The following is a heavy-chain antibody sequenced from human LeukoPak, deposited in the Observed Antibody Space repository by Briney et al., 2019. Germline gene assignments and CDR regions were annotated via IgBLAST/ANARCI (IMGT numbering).Heavy chain of an antibody. V-gene: IGHV3-21*01. D-gene: IGHD3-22*01. CDR2: ISSSSSYI. CDR3: ARAIRGDSSGYYYL. Sequence: PGGSLRLSCAASGFTFSSYWMSWVRQAPGKGLEWVSSISSSSSYIYYADSVKGRFTISRDNAKNSLYLQMNSLRAEDTAVYYCARAIRGDSSGYYYLWGQGTLVTVSS. J-gene: IGHJ5*02. CDR1: GFTFSSYW.